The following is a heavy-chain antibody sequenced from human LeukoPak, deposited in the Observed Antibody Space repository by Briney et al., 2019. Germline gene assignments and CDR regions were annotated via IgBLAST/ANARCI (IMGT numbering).Heavy chain of an antibody. V-gene: IGHV3-30*02. J-gene: IGHJ4*02. CDR1: GFTFSSYG. D-gene: IGHD1-26*01. CDR2: IRYDGSNK. Sequence: GGSLRLSCAPSGFTFSSYGMHWVRQAPGKGLEWLAFIRYDGSNKYYAGSVKGRFTISRDNSKNTLYLQMNSLRAEDTAVYYCAKDKVGATPNYFDYWDQGTLVTVSS. CDR3: AKDKVGATPNYFDY.